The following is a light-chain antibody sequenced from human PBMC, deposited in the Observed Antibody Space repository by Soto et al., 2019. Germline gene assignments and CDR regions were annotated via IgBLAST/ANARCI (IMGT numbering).Light chain of an antibody. Sequence: DIQMTQSPSSLSTSVGDRVTITCRASQSISTYLNWYQQKPGKAPKLLIYAASRLQSGVPSRFSGSGSGTEFTLTISSLQPEDFATYYCQQRYITPQWTFGQGTKVEIK. V-gene: IGKV1-39*01. CDR2: AAS. CDR1: QSISTY. CDR3: QQRYITPQWT. J-gene: IGKJ1*01.